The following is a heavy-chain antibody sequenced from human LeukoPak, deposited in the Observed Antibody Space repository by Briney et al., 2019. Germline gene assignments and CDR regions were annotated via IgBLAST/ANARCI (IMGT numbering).Heavy chain of an antibody. Sequence: SETLSLTCAVSGGSISSGGYSWSWIRQPPGKGLEWIGSIYYSGSTYYNPPLKSRVTISVDTSKNQFSLKLSSVTAADTAVFYCARHWTDSSGYYPFDYWGQGTLVTVSS. V-gene: IGHV4-39*01. CDR2: IYYSGST. D-gene: IGHD3-22*01. CDR1: GGSISSGGYS. CDR3: ARHWTDSSGYYPFDY. J-gene: IGHJ4*02.